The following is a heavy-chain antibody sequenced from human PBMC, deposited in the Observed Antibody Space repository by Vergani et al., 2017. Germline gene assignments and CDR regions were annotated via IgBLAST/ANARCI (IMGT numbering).Heavy chain of an antibody. CDR1: GGTFSSYA. CDR3: ASSIARDGYNSYYYYMDV. CDR2: IIPIFGTA. J-gene: IGHJ6*03. D-gene: IGHD5-24*01. V-gene: IGHV1-69*13. Sequence: QVQLVQSGAEVKKPGSSVKVSCKASGGTFSSYAISWVRQAPGQGLEWMGGIIPIFGTANYAQKFQGRVTITADESTSTAYMGLSSLRSEDTAVYYCASSIARDGYNSYYYYMDVWGKGTTVTVSS.